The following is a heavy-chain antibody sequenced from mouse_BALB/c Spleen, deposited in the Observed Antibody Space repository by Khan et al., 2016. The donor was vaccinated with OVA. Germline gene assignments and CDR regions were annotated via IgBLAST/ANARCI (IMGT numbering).Heavy chain of an antibody. CDR2: IWSGGST. Sequence: QVQLKQSGPGLVQPSQSLSITCTVSGFSLTSYGVHWVRQSPGKGLEWLGVIWSGGSTDYNAAFISRLSISKDNSKSQVFFKMNSLQANDSARYYCARNYDYDESLAYWGQGTLVTVSA. CDR1: GFSLTSYG. J-gene: IGHJ3*01. V-gene: IGHV2-2*02. CDR3: ARNYDYDESLAY. D-gene: IGHD2-4*01.